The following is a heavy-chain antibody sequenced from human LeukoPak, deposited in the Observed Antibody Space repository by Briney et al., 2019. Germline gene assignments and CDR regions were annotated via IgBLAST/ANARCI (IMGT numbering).Heavy chain of an antibody. Sequence: PSETLPLTCTVSYGSISDISYYWGWIRQPPGKGPEWIGSIYYSGRTYYNSSLKSRVTISVDTSKNQFSLKLSSVTAADTAVYYCARGSNHYYYYYMDVWGKGTTVTISS. J-gene: IGHJ6*03. CDR3: ARGSNHYYYYYMDV. CDR1: YGSISDISYY. CDR2: IYYSGRT. D-gene: IGHD1-14*01. V-gene: IGHV4-39*07.